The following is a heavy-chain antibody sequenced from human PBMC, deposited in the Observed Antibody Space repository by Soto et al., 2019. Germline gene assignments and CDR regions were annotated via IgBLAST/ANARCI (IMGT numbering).Heavy chain of an antibody. D-gene: IGHD5-12*01. Sequence: QVQLVESGGGVVQPGRSLRLSCAASGFTFSRHGRHWVRQAPGKGLEWVAVIWYDGSNKYYADSVKGRFTISRDNSKNTLYLQMNSLRAEDTAVYYCARDEEMATISFFDYWGQGTLVTVSS. CDR2: IWYDGSNK. V-gene: IGHV3-33*01. CDR3: ARDEEMATISFFDY. J-gene: IGHJ4*02. CDR1: GFTFSRHG.